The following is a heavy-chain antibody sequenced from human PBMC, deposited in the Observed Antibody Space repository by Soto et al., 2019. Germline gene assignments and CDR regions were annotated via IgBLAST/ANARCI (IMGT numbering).Heavy chain of an antibody. D-gene: IGHD3-22*01. J-gene: IGHJ4*02. Sequence: GGSLRLSCAASGFTFSSYVMVWVRQAPGEGLEWVSTISGGGGATTHHADSVKGRFTISRDNSKNTLYLQMNSLRAEDTAIYYCAKKNSGYFPFDYWGQGTLVTVSS. CDR1: GFTFSSYV. CDR2: ISGGGGATT. CDR3: AKKNSGYFPFDY. V-gene: IGHV3-23*01.